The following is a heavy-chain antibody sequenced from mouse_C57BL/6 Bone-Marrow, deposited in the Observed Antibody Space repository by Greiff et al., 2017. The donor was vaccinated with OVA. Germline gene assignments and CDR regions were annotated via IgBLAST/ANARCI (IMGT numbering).Heavy chain of an antibody. D-gene: IGHD2-3*01. J-gene: IGHJ2*01. Sequence: VKLMESGAELVKPGASVKLSCKASGYTFTSYWMHWVKQRPGRGLEWIGRIDPNSGGTKYNEKFKSKATLTVDKPSSTAYMQLSSLTSEDSAVYYCRVSDGYYHDFDYWGQGTTLTVSS. V-gene: IGHV1-72*01. CDR1: GYTFTSYW. CDR2: IDPNSGGT. CDR3: RVSDGYYHDFDY.